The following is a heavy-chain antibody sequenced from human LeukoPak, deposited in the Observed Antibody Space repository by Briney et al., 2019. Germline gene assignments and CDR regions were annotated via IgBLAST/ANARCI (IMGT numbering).Heavy chain of an antibody. V-gene: IGHV4-39*01. J-gene: IGHJ6*03. CDR1: GGSISSGSYY. D-gene: IGHD2-15*01. CDR2: IYYSGST. Sequence: SETLSLTCTVSGGSISSGSYYWSWIRQPAGKGLEWIGSIYYSGSTYSNPSLQSRVTISVDTSKNQFSLKLNSVTAADTAVYYCASFYCSGGSCYQYYSYYYMDVWGKGTTVTISS. CDR3: ASFYCSGGSCYQYYSYYYMDV.